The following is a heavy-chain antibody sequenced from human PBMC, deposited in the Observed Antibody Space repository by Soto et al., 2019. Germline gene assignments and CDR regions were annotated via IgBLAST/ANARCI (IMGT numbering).Heavy chain of an antibody. D-gene: IGHD6-19*01. Sequence: VQLVESGGGVVQPGRSLRLSCVASGFTFSDYAMHWVRQAPGKGLEWVAVVSHDGRNTHYADSVKGRFTISRDSSKNTVPLEMTRLRAEDTAVYYCAKGGRQWLVTSDFNYWGQGALVTVSS. CDR2: VSHDGRNT. CDR1: GFTFSDYA. CDR3: AKGGRQWLVTSDFNY. V-gene: IGHV3-30*18. J-gene: IGHJ4*02.